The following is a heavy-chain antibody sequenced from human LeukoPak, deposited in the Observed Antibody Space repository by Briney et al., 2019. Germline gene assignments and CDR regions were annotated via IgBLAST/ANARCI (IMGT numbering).Heavy chain of an antibody. V-gene: IGHV4-39*07. Sequence: SETLSLTCTVSGGSISSSSYYWGWIRQPPGKGLEWIGSIYYSGSTYFNPSLKSRVTISVDTSKNQFSLKLSSVTAADTAVYYCARDGPSTSSWYPMAWFDPWGQGTLVTVSS. CDR1: GGSISSSSYY. J-gene: IGHJ5*02. CDR3: ARDGPSTSSWYPMAWFDP. D-gene: IGHD6-13*01. CDR2: IYYSGST.